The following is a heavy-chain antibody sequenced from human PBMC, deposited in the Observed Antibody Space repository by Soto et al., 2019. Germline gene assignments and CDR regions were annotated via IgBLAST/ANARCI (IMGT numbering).Heavy chain of an antibody. CDR1: GFTFSSYA. D-gene: IGHD6-19*01. V-gene: IGHV3-30*04. CDR2: ISYDGRYQ. CDR3: ARALRDPPFRMYSSGWYMRFDP. J-gene: IGHJ5*02. Sequence: GGSLRLSCAASGFTFSSYAMHWVRQGPGKGLEWVAKISYDGRYQYYADSAKGRFTISRDNSKNTLFLQTNSLRSEDTAVYYCARALRDPPFRMYSSGWYMRFDPWGQGTLVTVSS.